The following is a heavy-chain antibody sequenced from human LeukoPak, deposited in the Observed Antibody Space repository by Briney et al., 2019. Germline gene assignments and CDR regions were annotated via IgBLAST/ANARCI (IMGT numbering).Heavy chain of an antibody. CDR1: GGSISSSSYY. J-gene: IGHJ4*02. CDR3: ARQEYQLLPIDY. V-gene: IGHV4-39*01. Sequence: PSETLSLTXTVSGGSISSSSYYWGWIRQPPGKGLEWIGSIYYSGSTYYNPSLKSRVTISVDTSKNQFSLKLSSVTAADTAVYYCARQEYQLLPIDYWGQGTLVTVSS. D-gene: IGHD2-2*01. CDR2: IYYSGST.